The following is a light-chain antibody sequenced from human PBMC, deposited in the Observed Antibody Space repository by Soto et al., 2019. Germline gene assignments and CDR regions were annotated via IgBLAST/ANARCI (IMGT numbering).Light chain of an antibody. CDR3: QQYNNWYT. Sequence: EVVLTQSPVTLSVSPGERATLSCRASQSVSTNLAWYQQKPGQAPRLLIYGASTRATGIPARFSGSGSGTEFTLTISSLQSEDFAVYYCQQYNNWYTCGQGTKLEIK. CDR2: GAS. CDR1: QSVSTN. V-gene: IGKV3-15*01. J-gene: IGKJ2*01.